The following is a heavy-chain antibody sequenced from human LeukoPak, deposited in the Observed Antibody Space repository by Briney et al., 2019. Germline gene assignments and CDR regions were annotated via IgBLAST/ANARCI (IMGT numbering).Heavy chain of an antibody. CDR1: GFTLTSYS. CDR2: ISDSGRYI. J-gene: IGHJ4*02. Sequence: GGSLRLSCAASGFTLTSYSMSWVRQAPGKGPEWVSSISDSGRYIYYADSVKGRFTISRDNAKNSLYLQMNSLSVEDTAVYYCARDRRRVWELDYWGQGTLVTVSS. CDR3: ARDRRRVWELDY. V-gene: IGHV3-21*01. D-gene: IGHD1-26*01.